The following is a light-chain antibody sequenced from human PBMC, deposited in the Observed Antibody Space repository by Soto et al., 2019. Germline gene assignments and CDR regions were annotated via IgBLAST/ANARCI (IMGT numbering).Light chain of an antibody. CDR3: QSSDSSLSGPRV. Sequence: QPVLTQPPSVSGAPGQRVTISCTGSSSNIGAGFDVHWYQQLPGTAPKLLIYGNSNRPSGVPDRFSGSKSGTLASLAITGLQAEDEADYYCQSSDSSLSGPRVFGGGTKLTVL. J-gene: IGLJ2*01. V-gene: IGLV1-40*01. CDR2: GNS. CDR1: SSNIGAGFD.